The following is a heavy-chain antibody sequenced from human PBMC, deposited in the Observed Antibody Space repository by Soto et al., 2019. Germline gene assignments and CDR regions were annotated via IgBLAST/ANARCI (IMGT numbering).Heavy chain of an antibody. J-gene: IGHJ3*02. Sequence: QVQLQQWGAGLLKPSETLSLTCAVYGGFVSSGSYYWSWIRQPPGKGLEWIGEMSHSGGTHFNPSPNDRVTISVDTSKNQFSLKMSSVTAADTALYYCARVERGTATTVVDAFDILGPGTMVTVSS. D-gene: IGHD1-1*01. CDR2: MSHSGGT. CDR1: GGFVSSGSYY. V-gene: IGHV4-34*01. CDR3: ARVERGTATTVVDAFDI.